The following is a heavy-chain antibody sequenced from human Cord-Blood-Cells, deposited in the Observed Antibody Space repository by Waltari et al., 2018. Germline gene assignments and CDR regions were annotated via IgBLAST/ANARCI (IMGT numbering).Heavy chain of an antibody. J-gene: IGHJ4*02. Sequence: QVQLVQSGAEVKKPGASVKVSCKASGYTFTSYGISWVRQAPGQGLEWMGWISAYKGNTNYGKKLQGRVTMTTDTSTSTAYMELRSLRSDDTAVYYCARVPSTSWSHYYFDYWGQGTLVTVSS. D-gene: IGHD1-26*01. CDR1: GYTFTSYG. CDR3: ARVPSTSWSHYYFDY. V-gene: IGHV1-18*01. CDR2: ISAYKGNT.